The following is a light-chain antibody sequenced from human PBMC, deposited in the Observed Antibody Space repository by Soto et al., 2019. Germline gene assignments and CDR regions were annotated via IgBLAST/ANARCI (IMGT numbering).Light chain of an antibody. J-gene: IGLJ2*01. CDR2: EVS. CDR1: SSDVGAYNY. Sequence: QSALTQPPSASGSPGQSVTISCTGTSSDVGAYNYVSWYQQRPGKAPKLMIYEVSKRPSGVPDRFSGSKSGNTASLTVSGLQAEDEADYYCSSYAGGNNLVVFGGGTKVTVL. V-gene: IGLV2-8*01. CDR3: SSYAGGNNLVV.